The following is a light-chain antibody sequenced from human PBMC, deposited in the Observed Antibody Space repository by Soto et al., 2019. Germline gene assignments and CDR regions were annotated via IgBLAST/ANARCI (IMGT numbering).Light chain of an antibody. Sequence: DIQMTQSPSSVSASVGARVTITCRASRDINRWLAWYQQKPGKAPKLLIYTASSLQSGVPSRFSGSGSGTDFTLTITSLQPEDFATYYCQQATSFPYTLGQGTKLEIK. J-gene: IGKJ2*01. V-gene: IGKV1-12*01. CDR2: TAS. CDR1: RDINRW. CDR3: QQATSFPYT.